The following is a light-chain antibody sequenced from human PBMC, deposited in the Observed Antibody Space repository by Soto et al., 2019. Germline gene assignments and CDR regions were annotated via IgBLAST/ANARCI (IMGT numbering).Light chain of an antibody. CDR3: QQSYSTPRT. CDR2: AAP. Sequence: DIQLTQSPSFLSASVGDRVTITCRASQGISSYLAWYQQRAGKAPKFLMYAAPTLQSGVPSRFSGSGSGTEFALTISSLQPEDFATYYCQQSYSTPRTFGQGTKVDIK. V-gene: IGKV1-9*01. CDR1: QGISSY. J-gene: IGKJ1*01.